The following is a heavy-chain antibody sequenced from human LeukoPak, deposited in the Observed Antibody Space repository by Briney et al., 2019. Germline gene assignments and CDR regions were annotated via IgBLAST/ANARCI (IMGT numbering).Heavy chain of an antibody. CDR3: ARVGAYCSGGSCYGYYYYYMDV. D-gene: IGHD2-15*01. CDR1: GGSFSGYY. J-gene: IGHJ6*03. CDR2: INHSGST. V-gene: IGHV4-34*01. Sequence: SETLSLTCAVYGGSFSGYYWSWLRQPPGKGLEWIGEINHSGSTNYNPSLTSRVTISVDTSKNQFSLKLSSVTAADTAVYYCARVGAYCSGGSCYGYYYYYMDVWGKGTTVTVSS.